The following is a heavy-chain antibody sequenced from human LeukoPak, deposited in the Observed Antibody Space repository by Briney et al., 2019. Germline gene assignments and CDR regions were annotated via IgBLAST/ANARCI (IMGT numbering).Heavy chain of an antibody. CDR3: ARGYCSGTSCFLDY. CDR2: IIPVFGTA. CDR1: GATFTTYA. Sequence: SVKVSCKASGATFTTYAIIWVRQAPGQGLEWMGGIIPVFGTANYAQRFQGRVTISTDESTSTAYMELTSLRSEDTAVYYCARGYCSGTSCFLDYWGQGTLVTVSS. J-gene: IGHJ4*02. D-gene: IGHD2-2*01. V-gene: IGHV1-69*05.